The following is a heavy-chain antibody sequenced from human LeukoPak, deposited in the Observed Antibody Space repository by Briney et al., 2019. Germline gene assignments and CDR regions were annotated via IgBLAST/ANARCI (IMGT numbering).Heavy chain of an antibody. Sequence: PGGSLRLSCAASGFTFSSYGMHWVRQAPGKGLEWVAVISYDGSNKYYADSVKGRFTISRDNSKNTLSLQMNSLRAEDTAVYYCARRDDGSGSFYNGLDTFDIWGLGTMVTVSS. CDR3: ARRDDGSGSFYNGLDTFDI. V-gene: IGHV3-30*03. CDR1: GFTFSSYG. CDR2: ISYDGSNK. D-gene: IGHD3-10*01. J-gene: IGHJ3*02.